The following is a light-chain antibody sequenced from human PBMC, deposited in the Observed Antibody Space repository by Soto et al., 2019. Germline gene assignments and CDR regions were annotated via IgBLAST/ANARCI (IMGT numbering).Light chain of an antibody. CDR2: DVS. CDR3: GSYTSSSTQV. V-gene: IGLV2-14*01. J-gene: IGLJ1*01. CDR1: SSDVGGYNY. Sequence: QSVLTQLASVYGSPGQSITISCTGTSSDVGGYNYVSWYQQHPGKAPKLMSYDVSNRPSGVSNRFSGSKSGNTASLTISGLQAEDEADYYCGSYTSSSTQVFGTGTKVTVL.